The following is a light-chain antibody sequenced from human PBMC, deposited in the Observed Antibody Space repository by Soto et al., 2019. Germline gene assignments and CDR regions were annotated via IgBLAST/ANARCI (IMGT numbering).Light chain of an antibody. Sequence: QSVLSPPASVPGSPGQSITFSCTGTNSDVGAYNYVSWYRQHPGKATKVIIYDVSKRPSGVPDRFSGSKSGNTASLTISGLQAQDEADYFCSSFAGSYNNVFGTGTKLTVL. V-gene: IGLV2-11*01. CDR1: NSDVGAYNY. J-gene: IGLJ1*01. CDR3: SSFAGSYNNV. CDR2: DVS.